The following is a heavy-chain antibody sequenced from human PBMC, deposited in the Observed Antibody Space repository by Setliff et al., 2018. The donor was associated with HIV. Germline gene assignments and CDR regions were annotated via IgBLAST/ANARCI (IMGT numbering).Heavy chain of an antibody. CDR3: ATQRDIVMVPGQGGFDI. D-gene: IGHD2-2*01. CDR1: GYSFSTYS. V-gene: IGHV1-3*01. J-gene: IGHJ3*02. Sequence: ASVKVSCKASGYSFSTYSLHWVRQAPGQGLEWVGWISAGGHQTKYSEKFQDRVTITTDTSASTAYLQLSALRSGDTAMYYCATQRDIVMVPGQGGFDIWAQGTMVTVSS. CDR2: ISAGGHQT.